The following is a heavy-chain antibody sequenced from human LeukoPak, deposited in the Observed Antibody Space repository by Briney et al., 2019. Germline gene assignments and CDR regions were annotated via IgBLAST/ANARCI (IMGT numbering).Heavy chain of an antibody. CDR3: ARGGRTERGIVAY. CDR2: INPSGGST. V-gene: IGHV1-46*01. J-gene: IGHJ4*02. D-gene: IGHD1-26*01. Sequence: GASVKVSCKASGYTFTSYYMHWVRQAPGQGLEWMGIINPSGGSTSYAQKLQGRVTMTTDTSTSTAYMELRSLRSDDTAVYYCARGGRTERGIVAYWGQGTLVTVSS. CDR1: GYTFTSYY.